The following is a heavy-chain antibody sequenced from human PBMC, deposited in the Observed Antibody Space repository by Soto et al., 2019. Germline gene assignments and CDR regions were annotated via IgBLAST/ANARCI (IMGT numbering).Heavy chain of an antibody. Sequence: PSETLSLTCTVSGGSISSFYWSWIRQSPGKGLEWIGCLYDSGTTNYNPSLKSRVTISVDTSKNQFSLELSSATAADTAVYYCAAGGGLPRYYWGQGTLVTVSS. J-gene: IGHJ4*02. CDR3: AAGGGLPRYY. CDR1: GGSISSFY. D-gene: IGHD5-12*01. V-gene: IGHV4-59*12. CDR2: LYDSGTT.